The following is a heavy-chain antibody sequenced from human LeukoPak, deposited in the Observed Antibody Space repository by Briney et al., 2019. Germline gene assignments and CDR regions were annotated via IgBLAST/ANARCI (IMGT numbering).Heavy chain of an antibody. Sequence: ASVKVSCKASGYTFTSYGISWVRQAPGQGLEWMGWISAYNGNTNYAQKLQGRVTMTTDPSTSTAYMELRSLRSDDTAVYYCARDAGPYDYVWGSYRYTPYYFDYWGQGTLVTVSS. D-gene: IGHD3-16*02. CDR3: ARDAGPYDYVWGSYRYTPYYFDY. V-gene: IGHV1-18*01. CDR2: ISAYNGNT. CDR1: GYTFTSYG. J-gene: IGHJ4*02.